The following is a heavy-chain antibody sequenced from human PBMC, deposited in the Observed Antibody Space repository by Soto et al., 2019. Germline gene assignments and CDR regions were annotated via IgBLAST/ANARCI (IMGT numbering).Heavy chain of an antibody. J-gene: IGHJ6*02. V-gene: IGHV1-69*19. CDR3: ASEATLFGVVIMRGMDV. CDR2: IIPIFGTA. D-gene: IGHD3-3*01. Sequence: QVQLVQSGAEVKKPGSSVKVSCKASGGTFSSYAISWVRQAPGQGLEWMGGIIPIFGTANYEQKFQGRVTITADESTSPSYMELSSLRSEDTDVDYCASEATLFGVVIMRGMDVCGQGSTFSFSS. CDR1: GGTFSSYA.